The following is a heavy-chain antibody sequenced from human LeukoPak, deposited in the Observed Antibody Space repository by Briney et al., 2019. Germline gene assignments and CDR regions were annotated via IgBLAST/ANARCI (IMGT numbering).Heavy chain of an antibody. Sequence: PGGSLRLSCAASGFTFSSYAMSWVRQAPGKGLEWVSAISGSGGSTYYADSVKGRFTISRDNSKNTLFLQMNSLRVEDTAVYYCAREASSWYYFDYWGLETLVTVSS. CDR1: GFTFSSYA. CDR3: AREASSWYYFDY. J-gene: IGHJ4*02. D-gene: IGHD6-13*01. V-gene: IGHV3-23*01. CDR2: ISGSGGST.